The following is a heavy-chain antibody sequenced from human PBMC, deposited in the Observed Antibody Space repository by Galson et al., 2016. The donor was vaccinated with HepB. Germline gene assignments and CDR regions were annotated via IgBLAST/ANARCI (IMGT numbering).Heavy chain of an antibody. J-gene: IGHJ4*02. V-gene: IGHV4-34*01. CDR1: GGSFSGYY. Sequence: SETLSLTCAVYGGSFSGYYWSWIRQPPGKGLEWIGEINDSGSTNYNPSLKTRVTISIDMSKKQFSLQLTSVTAADTAVYYCAPLSRDGYTHLDYWGQGTLVTVSS. CDR3: APLSRDGYTHLDY. CDR2: INDSGST. D-gene: IGHD5-24*01.